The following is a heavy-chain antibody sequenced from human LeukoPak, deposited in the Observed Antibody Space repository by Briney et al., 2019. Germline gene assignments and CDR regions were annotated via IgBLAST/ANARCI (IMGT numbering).Heavy chain of an antibody. Sequence: KSSETLSLTCTVSGGSISSSNYYWGWLRQPPGKGLEWIGYIYYTGDTNYNPSLKSRVSISVDSSKNQFSLKLSSVTAADTAVYYCARGRVDVDYWGQGTLVTVSS. D-gene: IGHD3/OR15-3a*01. CDR1: GGSISSSNYY. J-gene: IGHJ4*02. CDR3: ARGRVDVDY. V-gene: IGHV4-61*05. CDR2: IYYTGDT.